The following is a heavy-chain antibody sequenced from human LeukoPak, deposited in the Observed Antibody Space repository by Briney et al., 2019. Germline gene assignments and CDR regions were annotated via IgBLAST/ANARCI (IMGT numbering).Heavy chain of an antibody. Sequence: GRSLRLSCAASGFIFSNYGMHWVRQAPGKGLEWVAVTSFDGTIKYNVDSVRGRFTISRDNSKNTVYLQMNSLRAEDTAVYYCARASYGYIWINYYYYMDVWGKGTTVTISS. J-gene: IGHJ6*03. D-gene: IGHD5-18*01. CDR1: GFIFSNYG. V-gene: IGHV3-30*03. CDR3: ARASYGYIWINYYYYMDV. CDR2: TSFDGTIK.